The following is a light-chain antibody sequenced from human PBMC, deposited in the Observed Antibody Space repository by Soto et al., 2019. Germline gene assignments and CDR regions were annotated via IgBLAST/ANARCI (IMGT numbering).Light chain of an antibody. CDR2: KAS. Sequence: IQVDMTSSTVRGSVEERVTMTCRASQTISSWLAWYQQKPGKAPKLLIYKASTLKSGVPSRFSGSGSGTELTLTSGSRQPDDFATYYCQDYDSYSEAFGQGTKVDIK. J-gene: IGKJ1*01. CDR3: QDYDSYSEA. V-gene: IGKV1-5*03. CDR1: QTISSW.